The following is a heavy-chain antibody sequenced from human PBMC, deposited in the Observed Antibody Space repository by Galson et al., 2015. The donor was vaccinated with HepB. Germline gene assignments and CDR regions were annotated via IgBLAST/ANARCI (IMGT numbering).Heavy chain of an antibody. V-gene: IGHV3-30*18. CDR3: AKDLGCSSTSCLFDY. D-gene: IGHD2-2*01. CDR1: GFTFSSYG. J-gene: IGHJ4*02. CDR2: ISYDGSNK. Sequence: SLRLSCAASGFTFSSYGMHWVRLAPGKGLEWVAVISYDGSNKYYADSVKGRFTISRDNSKNTLYLQMNSLRAEDTAVYYCAKDLGCSSTSCLFDYWGQGTLVTVSS.